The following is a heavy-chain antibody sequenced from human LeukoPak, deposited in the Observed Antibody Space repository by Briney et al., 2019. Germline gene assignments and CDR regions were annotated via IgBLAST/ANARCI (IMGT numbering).Heavy chain of an antibody. D-gene: IGHD6-13*01. CDR3: AREHSSSWPWSYYYGMDV. CDR1: GGSISSSNW. Sequence: SGTLSLTCAVSGGSISSSNWWSWVRQPPGKGLEWIGEIYHSGSTNYNPSLKSRVTISVDKSKNQFSLKLSSVTAADTAVYYCAREHSSSWPWSYYYGMDVWGQGTTVTVSS. CDR2: IYHSGST. V-gene: IGHV4-4*02. J-gene: IGHJ6*02.